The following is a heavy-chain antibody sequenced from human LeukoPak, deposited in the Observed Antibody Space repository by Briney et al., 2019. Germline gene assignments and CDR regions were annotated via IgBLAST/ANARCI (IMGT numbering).Heavy chain of an antibody. CDR2: IYHSGST. CDR1: GGSISRHY. J-gene: IGHJ6*02. V-gene: IGHV4-59*11. Sequence: SETLSLTCTVSGGSISRHYWRWIRQPPGKGLEWIGYIYHSGSTNYNPSLKSRVTISVDTSNNQFSLKVSSVTAADTAVYYCARDPSYSSSSYYYYYGMDVWGQGTTVTVSS. D-gene: IGHD6-13*01. CDR3: ARDPSYSSSSYYYYYGMDV.